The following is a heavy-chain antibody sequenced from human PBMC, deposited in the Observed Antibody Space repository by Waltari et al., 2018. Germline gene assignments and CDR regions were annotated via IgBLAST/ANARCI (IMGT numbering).Heavy chain of an antibody. CDR3: ARDSEYYYGMDV. CDR2: STSSGSTI. J-gene: IGHJ6*02. Sequence: EGQLVESGGGLVQPGGSLRLSCAASGFSFSSYEMNWVRQAPGKGLEWISYSTSSGSTIYYADSVKGRFTISRDNAKNSLYLQMNSLRAEDTAVYFCARDSEYYYGMDVWGQGTTVLVSS. D-gene: IGHD3-10*01. V-gene: IGHV3-48*03. CDR1: GFSFSSYE.